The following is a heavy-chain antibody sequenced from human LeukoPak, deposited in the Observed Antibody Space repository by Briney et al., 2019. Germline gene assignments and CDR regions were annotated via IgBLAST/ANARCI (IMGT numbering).Heavy chain of an antibody. D-gene: IGHD2-2*01. V-gene: IGHV4-34*01. CDR2: INHSGST. J-gene: IGHJ4*02. Sequence: SETLSLTCAVYGGSFSGYYWSWIRQPPGKGLEWIGEINHSGSTNYNPSLKSRVTISVDTSKNQFSLKLSSVTAADTAVYYCARQGCSSTSCYVDYWGQGTLVTVSS. CDR1: GGSFSGYY. CDR3: ARQGCSSTSCYVDY.